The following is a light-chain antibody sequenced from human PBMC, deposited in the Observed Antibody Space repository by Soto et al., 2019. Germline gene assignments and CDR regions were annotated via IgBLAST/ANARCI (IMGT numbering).Light chain of an antibody. V-gene: IGKV1-9*01. CDR2: SAS. CDR3: QQLNGYQLT. J-gene: IGKJ4*01. CDR1: QGISTY. Sequence: DIQLTQSPSFLSASAGDRVTITCRASQGISTYLAWYQQKPGKAPKLLIYSASTLQSGVPSRFSGSASGTEFTLTINSLQPEDFATYYCQQLNGYQLTFGGGTKVEIK.